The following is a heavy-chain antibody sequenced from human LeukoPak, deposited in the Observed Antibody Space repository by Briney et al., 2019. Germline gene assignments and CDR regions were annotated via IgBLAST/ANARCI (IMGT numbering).Heavy chain of an antibody. CDR3: ARQLPYYYDSSGYDY. D-gene: IGHD3-22*01. V-gene: IGHV4-34*01. J-gene: IGHJ4*02. CDR1: GGSFSGCY. Sequence: PSETLSLTCDVYGGSFSGCYWSWIRQPPGKGLEWIGEINHSGSTNYNPSLKSRVTISVDTSKNQFSLKLSSVTAADTAVYYCARQLPYYYDSSGYDYWGQGTLVTVSS. CDR2: INHSGST.